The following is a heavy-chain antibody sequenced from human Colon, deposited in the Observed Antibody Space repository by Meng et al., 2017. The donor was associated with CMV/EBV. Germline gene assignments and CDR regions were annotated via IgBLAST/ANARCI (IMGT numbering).Heavy chain of an antibody. Sequence: SLKISCAASGFTFDDHAMHWVRQVPGKGPEWVAGITWNSETIAYGDSVKGRFTVSRDNAKTALYLQMNSLRPEDTALYYCAKDVGANFFYGLDVWGQGTLVTVSS. CDR3: AKDVGANFFYGLDV. D-gene: IGHD1-26*01. CDR2: ITWNSETI. V-gene: IGHV3-9*01. CDR1: GFTFDDHA. J-gene: IGHJ6*02.